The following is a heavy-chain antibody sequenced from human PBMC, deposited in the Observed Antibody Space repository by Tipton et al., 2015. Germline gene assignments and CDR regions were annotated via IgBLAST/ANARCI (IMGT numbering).Heavy chain of an antibody. CDR3: ARAYDYGDSPPGPLGY. V-gene: IGHV4-39*07. CDR2: INHSGST. J-gene: IGHJ4*02. D-gene: IGHD4-17*01. Sequence: TLSLTCTVSGGSISSNSFHWDWIRQPPGKGLEWIGEINHSGSTNYNPSLKSRVTISVDTSKNQFSLILTSVTAADTAVYYCARAYDYGDSPPGPLGYWGQGTLVTVSS. CDR1: GGSISSNSFH.